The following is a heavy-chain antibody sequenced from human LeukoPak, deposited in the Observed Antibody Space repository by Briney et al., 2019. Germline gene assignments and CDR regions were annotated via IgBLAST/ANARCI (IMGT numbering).Heavy chain of an antibody. CDR1: GGSISSGGYY. Sequence: SSQTLSLTCTVSGGSISSGGYYWSWIRQPPGKGLEWIGYIYHSGSTYYNPSLESRVTISVDRSKNQFSLKLSSVTAADTAVYYCARNLRYDYVPLWGQGTLVTVSS. CDR3: ARNLRYDYVPL. V-gene: IGHV4-30-2*01. D-gene: IGHD3-16*01. CDR2: IYHSGST. J-gene: IGHJ4*02.